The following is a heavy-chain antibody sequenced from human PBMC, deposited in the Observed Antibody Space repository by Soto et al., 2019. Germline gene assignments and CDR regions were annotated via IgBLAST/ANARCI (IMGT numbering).Heavy chain of an antibody. J-gene: IGHJ6*02. CDR2: IYYSGST. Sequence: SETLSLTCTVSCGSISSGDYYWSWIRQPPGKGLEWIGYIYYSGSTYYNPSLKSRVTISVDTSKNQFSLKLSSVTAADTAVYYCARDFYDSSGYYYGDYYYYYGMDVWGQGTTVTVSS. CDR1: CGSISSGDYY. D-gene: IGHD3-22*01. CDR3: ARDFYDSSGYYYGDYYYYYGMDV. V-gene: IGHV4-30-4*01.